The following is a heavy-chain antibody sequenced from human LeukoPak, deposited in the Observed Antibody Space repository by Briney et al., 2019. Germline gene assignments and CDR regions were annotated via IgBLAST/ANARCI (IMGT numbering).Heavy chain of an antibody. CDR2: IYSSGRT. CDR3: AKSGGYGLIDY. V-gene: IGHV4-59*04. D-gene: IGHD1-26*01. CDR1: GFTFSSYSMN. Sequence: GSLRLSCAASGFTFSSYSMNWVRQPPGKGLEWIGSIYSSGRTYYNTSLQSRVTISIETSKNQISLRLKSVTAADTAMYYCAKSGGYGLIDYWGQGTLVTVSS. J-gene: IGHJ4*02.